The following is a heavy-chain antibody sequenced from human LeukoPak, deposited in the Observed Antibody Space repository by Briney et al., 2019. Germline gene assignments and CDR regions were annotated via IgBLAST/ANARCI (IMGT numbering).Heavy chain of an antibody. D-gene: IGHD6-13*01. CDR1: VFTFSNYA. V-gene: IGHV3-23*01. CDR3: AKGVSSLTFSFDY. J-gene: IGHJ4*02. Sequence: GGSLRLSCAASVFTFSNYAMSWVRQAPGKGLGWVSSISGGSTYYADSVKGRFTISRDNSKNTLFLQMNSLRAEDTAVYYCAKGVSSLTFSFDYWGQGTLVTVSS. CDR2: ISGGST.